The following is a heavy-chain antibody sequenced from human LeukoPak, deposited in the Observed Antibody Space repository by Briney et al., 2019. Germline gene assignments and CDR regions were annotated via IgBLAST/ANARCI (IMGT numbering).Heavy chain of an antibody. CDR2: ICYDGRNN. Sequence: GGSLRLSCAVSGFTFSSYGMHWVRQATGKGMEGVAIICYDGRNNYYSDSVKDRFAISRDNSKNPLYLQMNTLRVEDTAVYYCARAKNSSSYSLYYWGQGTLVTVSS. CDR1: GFTFSSYG. CDR3: ARAKNSSSYSLYY. V-gene: IGHV3-33*01. J-gene: IGHJ4*02. D-gene: IGHD6-13*01.